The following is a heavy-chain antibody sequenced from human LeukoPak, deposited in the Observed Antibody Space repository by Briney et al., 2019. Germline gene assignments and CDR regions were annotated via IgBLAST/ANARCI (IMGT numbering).Heavy chain of an antibody. D-gene: IGHD3-16*01. CDR2: INHNSGDT. CDR1: GYTFTGYY. V-gene: IGHV1-2*02. CDR3: ATQRGSYLWGTDFDY. Sequence: GASVRVSCMASGYTFTGYYMHWVRQAPGQGLEWMGWINHNSGDTKYAQNFQGRVTMTRDTSISTAYMELSRLRSDDSAVYYCATQRGSYLWGTDFDYWGQGTLVTVSS. J-gene: IGHJ4*02.